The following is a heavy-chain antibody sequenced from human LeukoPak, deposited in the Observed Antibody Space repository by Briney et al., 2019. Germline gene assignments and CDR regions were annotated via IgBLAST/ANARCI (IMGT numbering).Heavy chain of an antibody. V-gene: IGHV3-11*04. CDR2: ISSSGSTI. D-gene: IGHD3-3*01. CDR3: ARATFGVVPYFDY. CDR1: GFTFSDYY. Sequence: GGSLRLSWAASGFTFSDYYMSWIRQAPGKGLEWVSYISSSGSTIYYADSVKGRFTISRDNAKNSLYLQMNSLRAEDTAVYYCARATFGVVPYFDYWGQGTLVTVSS. J-gene: IGHJ4*02.